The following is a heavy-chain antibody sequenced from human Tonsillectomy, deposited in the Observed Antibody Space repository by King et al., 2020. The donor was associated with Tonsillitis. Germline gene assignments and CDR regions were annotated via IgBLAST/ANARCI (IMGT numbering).Heavy chain of an antibody. J-gene: IGHJ4*02. Sequence: QLVQSGAEVKKPGASVKVSCKASGYTFTGPYMHWVRQATGQGVEWMGWTHPNGGGTKYAHKFQGRVTMTRDTSSSTAHMELSRLRSDDTAVYYCARGDRYSGYDSLDYWGQGTLVTVSS. CDR3: ARGDRYSGYDSLDY. V-gene: IGHV1-2*02. D-gene: IGHD5-12*01. CDR1: GYTFTGPY. CDR2: THPNGGGT.